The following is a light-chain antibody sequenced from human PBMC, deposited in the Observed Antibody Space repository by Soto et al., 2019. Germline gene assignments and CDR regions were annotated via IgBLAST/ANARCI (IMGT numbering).Light chain of an antibody. Sequence: IHSTQSPSSLSASVVDRVAITCRSSQAINNYLAWYQQKPGKFPKLLIYAASALHPGVPARFSGSGSGTDFTLTISSLQPEDVATYYCQQYNSAPLTFGPGTRLEI. CDR1: QAINNY. CDR3: QQYNSAPLT. J-gene: IGKJ5*01. V-gene: IGKV1-27*01. CDR2: AAS.